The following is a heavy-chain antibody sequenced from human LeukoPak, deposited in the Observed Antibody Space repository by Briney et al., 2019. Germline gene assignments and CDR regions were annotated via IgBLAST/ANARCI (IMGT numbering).Heavy chain of an antibody. Sequence: GASVKVSCKASGYTFTSYGISWVRQAPGQGLEWMGWISAYNGNTNYAQKLQGRVTMTTDTSTSTAYMELRSLRSDDTAVYYCARQGDYYDPRSAGDYWGQGTLVTVSS. CDR1: GYTFTSYG. D-gene: IGHD3-22*01. J-gene: IGHJ4*02. V-gene: IGHV1-18*01. CDR3: ARQGDYYDPRSAGDY. CDR2: ISAYNGNT.